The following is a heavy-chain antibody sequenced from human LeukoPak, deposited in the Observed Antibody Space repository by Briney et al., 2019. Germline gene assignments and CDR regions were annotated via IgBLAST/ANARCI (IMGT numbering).Heavy chain of an antibody. V-gene: IGHV5-51*01. CDR1: GYSFTSYY. Sequence: GESLKISCKGSGYSFTSYYIGWVRQMPGKGLEWMGIIYPGDSDTTYSPSFQGQVTISADKSISTAYLQWSSLKASDTAMYYCARGPLFKGFNWDRFDYWGQGTLVTVSS. CDR3: ARGPLFKGFNWDRFDY. D-gene: IGHD7-27*01. CDR2: IYPGDSDT. J-gene: IGHJ4*02.